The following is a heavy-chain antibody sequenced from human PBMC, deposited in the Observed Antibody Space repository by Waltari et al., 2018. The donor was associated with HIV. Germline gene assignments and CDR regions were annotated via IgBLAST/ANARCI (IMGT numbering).Heavy chain of an antibody. D-gene: IGHD3-3*02. CDR2: ISESGGTT. Sequence: EVQLLESGGGLIQPGGSLRLFCAASGFTFSNFAMSWVRQAPGKGLDCVSSISESGGTTYYADSVRGRFTISRDNSKNTLYLQMNSLRVEDTAVYYCAKPWHLFDYWGQGVLVTVSS. J-gene: IGHJ4*02. V-gene: IGHV3-23*01. CDR1: GFTFSNFA. CDR3: AKPWHLFDY.